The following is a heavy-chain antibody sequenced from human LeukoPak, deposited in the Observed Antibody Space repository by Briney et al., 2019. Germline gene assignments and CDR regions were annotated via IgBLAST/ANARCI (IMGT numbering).Heavy chain of an antibody. CDR3: VRSEGRSGYDFHY. J-gene: IGHJ4*02. D-gene: IGHD5-12*01. Sequence: GGSLRLSCETSGFTFDDFAMHWVRQGPGKGLEWVPSITWNSEKIDYAGSVKGRFTISRDNAKNSLYLQMNSLRAEDTAVYYCVRSEGRSGYDFHYWGQGTLVTVSS. CDR1: GFTFDDFA. V-gene: IGHV3-9*01. CDR2: ITWNSEKI.